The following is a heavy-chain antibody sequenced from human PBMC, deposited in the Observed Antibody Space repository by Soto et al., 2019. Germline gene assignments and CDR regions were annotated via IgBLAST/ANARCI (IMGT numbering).Heavy chain of an antibody. V-gene: IGHV3-23*01. CDR2: ISSSGGST. D-gene: IGHD2-8*01. Sequence: EVQLLDSGGGLVQPGGSLRLSCAASGFTFSNYAMSWVRQAPGKELEWASSISSSGGSTDYADSVKGRFTISRDNSQNTLNLQMNSLRAEDTAIYFCAKNQHAMAHDYWGPGTLVTVSS. CDR1: GFTFSNYA. CDR3: AKNQHAMAHDY. J-gene: IGHJ4*02.